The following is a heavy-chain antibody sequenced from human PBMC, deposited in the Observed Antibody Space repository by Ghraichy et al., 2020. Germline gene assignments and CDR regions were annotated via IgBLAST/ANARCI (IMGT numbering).Heavy chain of an antibody. CDR2: IYYSGST. CDR3: ARLRMRGYSYGNPRGGYYYYGMDV. CDR1: GGSISIYY. D-gene: IGHD5-18*01. J-gene: IGHJ6*02. V-gene: IGHV4-59*01. Sequence: SQTLSLTCTVSGGSISIYYWSWIRQPPGKGLEWIGYIYYSGSTNYNPSLKSRVTISVDTSKNQFSLKLSSVTAADTAVYYCARLRMRGYSYGNPRGGYYYYGMDVWGQGTTVTVSS.